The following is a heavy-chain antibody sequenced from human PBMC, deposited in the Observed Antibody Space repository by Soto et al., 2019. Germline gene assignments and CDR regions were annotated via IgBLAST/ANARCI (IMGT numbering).Heavy chain of an antibody. Sequence: QVQLVQSGAEVKKPGSSVKVSCKASGGTFSSYAISWVRQAPGQGLEWMGGIIPIFGTANYAQKFQGRVTITADESSSTAYMELSSLRSEDTAVYYCARASHIVVVPAPVQFDPWGQGTLVTVSS. V-gene: IGHV1-69*12. CDR3: ARASHIVVVPAPVQFDP. D-gene: IGHD2-21*01. CDR2: IIPIFGTA. J-gene: IGHJ5*02. CDR1: GGTFSSYA.